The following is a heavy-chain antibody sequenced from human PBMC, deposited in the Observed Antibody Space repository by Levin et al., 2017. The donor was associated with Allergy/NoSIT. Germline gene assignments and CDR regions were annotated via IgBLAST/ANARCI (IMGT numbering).Heavy chain of an antibody. V-gene: IGHV3-9*01. CDR1: GFTFDDYA. J-gene: IGHJ4*02. D-gene: IGHD3-3*01. Sequence: LSLTCAASGFTFDDYAMHWVRQAPGKGLEWVSGISWNSGSIGYADSVKGRFTISRDNAKNSLYLQMNSLRAEDTALYYCAKDPVKSYDFWSGYQYYFDYWGQGTLVTVSS. CDR2: ISWNSGSI. CDR3: AKDPVKSYDFWSGYQYYFDY.